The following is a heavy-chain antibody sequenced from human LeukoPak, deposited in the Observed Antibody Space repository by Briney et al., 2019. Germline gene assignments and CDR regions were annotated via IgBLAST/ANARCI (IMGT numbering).Heavy chain of an antibody. D-gene: IGHD3-16*02. V-gene: IGHV4-30-4*07. CDR3: ARALQVSSAWFDP. CDR2: IYYSGST. Sequence: SETLSLTCAVSGGSIRSGGYSWSWIRQPPGKGLEWIGYIYYSGSTYYNPSLKSRVTISVDTSKNQFSLKLSSVTAADTAVYYCARALQVSSAWFDPWGQGTLVTVSS. J-gene: IGHJ5*02. CDR1: GGSIRSGGYS.